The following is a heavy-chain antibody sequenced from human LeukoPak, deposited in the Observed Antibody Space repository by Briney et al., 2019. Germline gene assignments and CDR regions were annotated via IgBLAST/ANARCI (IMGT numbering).Heavy chain of an antibody. J-gene: IGHJ6*03. V-gene: IGHV4-39*01. CDR2: SYYSWRS. Sequence: PSETLSLTCTVSGGSISSSSYYWGWIRQPPGKGLEWIGSSYYSWRSYYNPSLKSRVTISVDTSKNQFSLKLSSVTAADTAVYYCARHAPGFPLTTVTTVSYYYYMDVWGKGTTVTISS. D-gene: IGHD4-17*01. CDR3: ARHAPGFPLTTVTTVSYYYYMDV. CDR1: GGSISSSSYY.